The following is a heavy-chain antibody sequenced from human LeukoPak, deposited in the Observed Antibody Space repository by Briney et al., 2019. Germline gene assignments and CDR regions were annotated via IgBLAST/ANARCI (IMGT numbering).Heavy chain of an antibody. V-gene: IGHV1-2*02. CDR3: ARMTHTLGATYSHFDY. D-gene: IGHD3-16*01. CDR1: GYPFTNFY. J-gene: IGHJ4*02. Sequence: ASVKVSCKASGYPFTNFYVHWVRLAPGQGLEWLGWTHPVSGDTIYAQKFQDRVTMTRDTSISTAYMELTSLTSDDTAVYYCARMTHTLGATYSHFDYWGKGTLVTVSS. CDR2: THPVSGDT.